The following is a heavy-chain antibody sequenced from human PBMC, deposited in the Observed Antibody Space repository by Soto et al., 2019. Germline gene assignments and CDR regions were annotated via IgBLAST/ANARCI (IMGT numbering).Heavy chain of an antibody. CDR1: GYTFTSYG. CDR3: ARGRYGDY. CDR2: ISAHNGNT. J-gene: IGHJ4*02. V-gene: IGHV1-18*01. D-gene: IGHD1-1*01. Sequence: QVHLVQSAAEVKKPGASVKVSYKGSGYTFTSYGITWVRQAPGQGLEWMGWISAHNGNTDYAQKLQGRVTVTRDTSTSTAYMELRSLRSDDTAVYYCARGRYGDYWGQGALVTVSS.